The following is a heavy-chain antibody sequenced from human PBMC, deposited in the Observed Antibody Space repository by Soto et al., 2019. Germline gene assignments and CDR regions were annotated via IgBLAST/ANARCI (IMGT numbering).Heavy chain of an antibody. V-gene: IGHV3-72*01. J-gene: IGHJ4*02. CDR3: TRSRNFYFDS. Sequence: GGSLRLSCEVSGFTLSDHYIDWVRQAPGKGLEWVGRTRNKANSYTTEYAASVKGRFTISRDDSQNSLYLQMNSLKIEDTAVYYCTRSRNFYFDSWGQGTLVTVSS. CDR2: TRNKANSYTT. CDR1: GFTLSDHY.